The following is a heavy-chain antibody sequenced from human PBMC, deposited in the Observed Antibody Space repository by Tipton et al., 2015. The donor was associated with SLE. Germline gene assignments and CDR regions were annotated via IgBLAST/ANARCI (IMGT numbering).Heavy chain of an antibody. CDR1: GGSISSHY. D-gene: IGHD6-19*01. J-gene: IGHJ4*02. V-gene: IGHV4-59*11. CDR3: ASSPPNQWLAYYFDY. Sequence: LRLSCTVSGGSISSHYWSWIRQPPGKGLEWIGYIYYSGSTNYNPSLKSRVTISVDTSKNQFSLKLSSVTAADTAVYYCASSPPNQWLAYYFDYWGQGTLVTVSS. CDR2: IYYSGST.